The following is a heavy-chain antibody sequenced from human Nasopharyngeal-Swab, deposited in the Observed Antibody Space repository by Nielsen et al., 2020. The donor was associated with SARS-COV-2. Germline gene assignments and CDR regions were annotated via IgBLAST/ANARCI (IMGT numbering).Heavy chain of an antibody. Sequence: SGPTLVKPTQTLTLTCTFSGFSLSTSGVGVGWIRQPPGKALEWLALIYWDDDKRYSPSLKSRLTITKDTSKNQVVLTMTNMDPVDTATYYCAHTEASSWYSRGGTLDYWGQGTLVTVSS. V-gene: IGHV2-5*02. CDR1: GFSLSTSGVG. D-gene: IGHD6-13*01. J-gene: IGHJ4*02. CDR3: AHTEASSWYSRGGTLDY. CDR2: IYWDDDK.